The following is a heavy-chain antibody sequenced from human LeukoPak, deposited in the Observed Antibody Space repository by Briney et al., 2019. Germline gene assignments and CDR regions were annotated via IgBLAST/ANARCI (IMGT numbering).Heavy chain of an antibody. D-gene: IGHD4-11*01. J-gene: IGHJ3*02. CDR3: ARGTTAKAFDI. CDR2: ISGSGSTT. Sequence: GGSLRLSCVASGFTFSSYAISWVRQAPGKGLEWVSGISGSGSTTNYADSVKGQFTISRDNSKNTLYLQMNSLRAEDTAVYYCARGTTAKAFDIWGQGTMVTVSS. V-gene: IGHV3-23*01. CDR1: GFTFSSYA.